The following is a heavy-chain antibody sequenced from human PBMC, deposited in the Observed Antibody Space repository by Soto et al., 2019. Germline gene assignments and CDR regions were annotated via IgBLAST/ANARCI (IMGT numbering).Heavy chain of an antibody. CDR2: VYYRGGA. CDR1: GGSISTGTYN. Sequence: VHLQESGPGLVKSSQTLSLTCTVSGGSISTGTYNWTWIRQLPGKGLEWIGNVYYRGGAYYNPSLKRRVTISLDTSKTQFSMKLNSVNAADTAVYYCARGGTEHSSSHKYGFDVWGQGTTVTVSS. D-gene: IGHD6-6*01. CDR3: ARGGTEHSSSHKYGFDV. V-gene: IGHV4-31*03. J-gene: IGHJ6*02.